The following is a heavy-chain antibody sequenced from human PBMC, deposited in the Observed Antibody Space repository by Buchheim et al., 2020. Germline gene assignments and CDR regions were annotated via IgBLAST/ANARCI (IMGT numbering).Heavy chain of an antibody. CDR3: ARDREESLRGTTNSF. D-gene: IGHD1-1*01. CDR1: GFTFSSYS. V-gene: IGHV3-21*01. Sequence: EVQLVESGGGLVKPGGSLRLSCAASGFTFSSYSMNWVRQAPGKGLEWVSSISSSSSYIYYADSVKGRFTISRDNAKNSPYLRMNSLRAEDTAVYYCARDREESLRGTTNSFWGQGTL. J-gene: IGHJ4*02. CDR2: ISSSSSYI.